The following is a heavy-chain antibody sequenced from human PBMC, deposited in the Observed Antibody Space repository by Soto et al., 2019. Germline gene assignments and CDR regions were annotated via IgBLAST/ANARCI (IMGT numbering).Heavy chain of an antibody. J-gene: IGHJ4*02. CDR1: GFTFSIND. CDR2: ISNDGNNK. D-gene: IGHD1-7*01. CDR3: AKDHQTYNWDYLFDS. Sequence: LRLSCAASGFTFSINDMHWVRQAPGRGLEWVAVISNDGNNKYYADSVQGRFTLSRDNSKKMVYLQMDSLRVEDTAVYYCAKDHQTYNWDYLFDSWGPGTLVTVSS. V-gene: IGHV3-30*18.